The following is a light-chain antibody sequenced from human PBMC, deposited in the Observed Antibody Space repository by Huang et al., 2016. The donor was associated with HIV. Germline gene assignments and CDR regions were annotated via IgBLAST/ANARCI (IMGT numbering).Light chain of an antibody. CDR2: AAS. CDR3: QQSYSAPMYT. V-gene: IGKV1-39*01. J-gene: IGKJ2*01. CDR1: QTISTY. Sequence: DIQMTQSPSSQSASVGDRVTITCRASQTISTYLNWYQQEPGKAPKRLIYAASNLQSGFPSRFSGSGSGTDFTLTISSLQPEDFATYHCQQSYSAPMYTFGQGTKLEIK.